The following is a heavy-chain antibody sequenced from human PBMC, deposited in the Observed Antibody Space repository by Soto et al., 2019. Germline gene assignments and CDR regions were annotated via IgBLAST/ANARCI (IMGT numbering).Heavy chain of an antibody. CDR2: TTHDGRTI. CDR1: GFIVSNYG. J-gene: IGHJ4*02. Sequence: QVHLVESGGGMVQPGRSLRLSCAASGFIVSNYGFHWVRQPPSKGLEWVAGTTHDGRTIKYADVVRGRFTISRDNAIDTFYLQMNNLRSEDTAVYFCAKDDGMGYWGQGTLVTVSS. CDR3: AKDDGMGY. V-gene: IGHV3-30*18.